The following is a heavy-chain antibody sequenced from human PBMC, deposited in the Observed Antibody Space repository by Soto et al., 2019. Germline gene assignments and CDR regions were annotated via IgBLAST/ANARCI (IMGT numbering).Heavy chain of an antibody. CDR2: IYYSGST. CDR1: GGSISSGGYY. V-gene: IGHV4-31*03. D-gene: IGHD2-2*02. CDR3: ARYLYCSSTSCYKEGSWFDP. Sequence: SETLSLTCTVSGGSISSGGYYWSWIRQHPGKGLEWIGYIYYSGSTYYNPSLKSRVTISVDTSKNQFSLKLSSVTAADTAVYYCARYLYCSSTSCYKEGSWFDPWGQGTLVTVS. J-gene: IGHJ5*02.